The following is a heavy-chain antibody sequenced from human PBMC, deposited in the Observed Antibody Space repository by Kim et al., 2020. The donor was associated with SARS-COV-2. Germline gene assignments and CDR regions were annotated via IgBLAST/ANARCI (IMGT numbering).Heavy chain of an antibody. Sequence: ASVKVSCKASGYTFTSYGISWVRQAPGQGLEWMGWISAYNGNTNYAQKLQGRVTMTTDTSTSTAYMELRSLRSDDTAVYYCARTPLVSPLLWFGELLLTLDYWGQGTLVTVSS. J-gene: IGHJ4*02. CDR3: ARTPLVSPLLWFGELLLTLDY. CDR1: GYTFTSYG. V-gene: IGHV1-18*01. D-gene: IGHD3-10*01. CDR2: ISAYNGNT.